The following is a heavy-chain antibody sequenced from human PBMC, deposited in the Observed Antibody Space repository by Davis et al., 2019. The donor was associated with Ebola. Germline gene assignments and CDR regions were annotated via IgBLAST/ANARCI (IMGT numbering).Heavy chain of an antibody. J-gene: IGHJ6*02. Sequence: GESLKISCAASGFTFSSYAMSWVRQAPGKGLEWVSAISGSGGSTYYADSVKGRFTISRDNSKNTLYLQMNSLRAEDTAVYYCARALPYYYGMDVWGQGTTVTVSS. V-gene: IGHV3-23*01. CDR1: GFTFSSYA. CDR3: ARALPYYYGMDV. CDR2: ISGSGGST.